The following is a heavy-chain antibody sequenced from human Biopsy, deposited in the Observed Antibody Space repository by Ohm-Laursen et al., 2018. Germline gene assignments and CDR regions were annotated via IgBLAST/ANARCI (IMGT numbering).Heavy chain of an antibody. J-gene: IGHJ6*02. CDR2: INSNSGNA. CDR3: ARVPAYPSIDGYYGLDL. D-gene: IGHD3-9*01. CDR1: GYTFAGYY. V-gene: IGHV1-2*02. Sequence: ASVKVSCKVSGYTFAGYYLHWVRQAPGHGLEWMGWINSNSGNANYAQSFQGRLTVTRDTSISTAYMELTSLTFDDTAIYYCARVPAYPSIDGYYGLDLWGQGTTVIVSS.